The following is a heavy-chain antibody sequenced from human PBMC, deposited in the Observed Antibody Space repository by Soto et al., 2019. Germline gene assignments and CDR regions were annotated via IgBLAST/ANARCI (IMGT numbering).Heavy chain of an antibody. V-gene: IGHV4-4*02. CDR1: GVSISSSNW. J-gene: IGHJ4*02. CDR3: ARAADYDILTGPPDY. Sequence: SDTLSLTCAVSGVSISSSNWWSWVRHPPGKGLEWIGEIYHSGSTNYNPSLKSRVTISVDKSKNQFSLKLSSVTAADTAVYYCARAADYDILTGPPDYWGQGSLVTVS. D-gene: IGHD3-9*01. CDR2: IYHSGST.